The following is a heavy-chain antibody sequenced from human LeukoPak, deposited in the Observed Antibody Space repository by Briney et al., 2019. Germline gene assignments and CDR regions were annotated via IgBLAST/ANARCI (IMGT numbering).Heavy chain of an antibody. V-gene: IGHV3-23*01. J-gene: IGHJ4*02. CDR3: AKDLDYYGSTGLDY. CDR1: GFTFSSYA. CDR2: ISGSGGST. D-gene: IGHD3-10*01. Sequence: GGSLRLSCAASGFTFSSYAISWVRQAPGKVLEWVSGISGSGGSTYYADSVKGRFTISRDNSKNTLYLQMNSLRAEDTAVYYCAKDLDYYGSTGLDYWGQGSLVTVSS.